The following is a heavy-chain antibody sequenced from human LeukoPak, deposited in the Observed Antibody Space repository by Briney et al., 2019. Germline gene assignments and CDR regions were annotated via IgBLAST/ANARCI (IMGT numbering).Heavy chain of an antibody. CDR2: INSDGKST. CDR3: VRAWGKGAAFDI. J-gene: IGHJ3*02. Sequence: PGGSLTLSCAASGFTFSTYWMHWVRQAPGKGLVWVSRINSDGKSTSYADSVKGRFTISRDNAKNTLYLQMNSLRAEDTAVYYCVRAWGKGAAFDIWGQGTIDSVSS. D-gene: IGHD3-16*01. CDR1: GFTFSTYW. V-gene: IGHV3-74*01.